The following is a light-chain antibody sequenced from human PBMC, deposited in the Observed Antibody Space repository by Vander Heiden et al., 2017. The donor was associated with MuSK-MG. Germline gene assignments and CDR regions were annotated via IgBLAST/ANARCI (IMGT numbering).Light chain of an antibody. Sequence: EIVLTQSPATLSVSPGERATHSCRASLSVSSNLAWYQPKPGQAPRLLIYGASTRATGIPARFSGSGSGTEFTLTISSLQSEDFAVYYCQQYNNWPPAFGQGTKVEIK. V-gene: IGKV3-15*01. CDR3: QQYNNWPPA. CDR2: GAS. J-gene: IGKJ1*01. CDR1: LSVSSN.